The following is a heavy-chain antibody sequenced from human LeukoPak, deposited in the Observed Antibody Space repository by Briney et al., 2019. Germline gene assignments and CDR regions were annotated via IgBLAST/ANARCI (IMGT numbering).Heavy chain of an antibody. Sequence: SQTLSLTCTVSGDSISSDYYWSWFRQHPGKGLEWIAYIYYGGTTYYNPSLESRVSISVDTSKNQFSLSLTSVTAADTAVYYCARGIRYNSDFYPFDPWGQGTLVTVSS. D-gene: IGHD3-3*01. CDR2: IYYGGTT. CDR1: GDSISSDYY. V-gene: IGHV4-31*03. CDR3: ARGIRYNSDFYPFDP. J-gene: IGHJ5*02.